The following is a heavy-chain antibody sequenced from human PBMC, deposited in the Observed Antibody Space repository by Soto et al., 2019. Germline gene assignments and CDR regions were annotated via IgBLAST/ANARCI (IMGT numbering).Heavy chain of an antibody. V-gene: IGHV3-7*03. CDR3: AKGRGDYLQYYFDY. Sequence: PGGSLRLSCAASGFTFSSYWMSWVRQAPGKGLEWVANIKQDGSEKYYVDSVKGRFTISRDNAKNSLYLQMNSLRAEDTAVYYCAKGRGDYLQYYFDYWGQGTLVTVSS. D-gene: IGHD4-17*01. CDR1: GFTFSSYW. J-gene: IGHJ4*02. CDR2: IKQDGSEK.